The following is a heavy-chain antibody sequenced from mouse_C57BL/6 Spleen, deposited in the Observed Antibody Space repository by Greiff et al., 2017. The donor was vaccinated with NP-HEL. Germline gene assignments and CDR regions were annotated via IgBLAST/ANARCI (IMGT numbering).Heavy chain of an antibody. V-gene: IGHV1-52*01. J-gene: IGHJ3*02. CDR2: IDPSYIYT. Sequence: QVQLQQPGAELVRPCPSVKLSCKASFHTFTSYFIHWLHHMPIQGLEWIGNIDPSYIYTHYHQQFKDKATLTVDKYTSTAYVQLSSMTSGTSAVNYCARTQNAGWGKGALVTVSA. CDR3: ARTQNAG. CDR1: FHTFTSYF. D-gene: IGHD3-2*02.